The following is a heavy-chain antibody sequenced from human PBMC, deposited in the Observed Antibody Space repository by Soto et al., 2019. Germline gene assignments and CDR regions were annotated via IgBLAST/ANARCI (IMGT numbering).Heavy chain of an antibody. J-gene: IGHJ3*02. CDR3: ARGTNWALDI. D-gene: IGHD1-1*01. CDR1: GFTFSNYW. V-gene: IGHV3-7*01. Sequence: GGSLRLSCAASGFTFSNYWMIWVRQAPGKGLEWVANIKQDGSEKYYVDSVKGRFTISRDNAENSLYLQMNSLRPEDTAVYYCARGTNWALDIWGQGTMVTVSS. CDR2: IKQDGSEK.